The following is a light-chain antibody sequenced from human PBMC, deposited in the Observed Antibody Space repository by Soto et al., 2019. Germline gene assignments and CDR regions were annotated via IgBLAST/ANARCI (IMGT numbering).Light chain of an antibody. Sequence: QAVVTQEPSLTLSPGGTVPRTCASSTGAVTSDYFPNWFQQKPGQAPRALIYSISNKHSWTPARFSGSLLGGKAALTLSGVQPEDEAEYYCLLYYGGAWVFGGGTKVTVL. CDR1: TGAVTSDYF. J-gene: IGLJ3*02. V-gene: IGLV7-43*01. CDR3: LLYYGGAWV. CDR2: SIS.